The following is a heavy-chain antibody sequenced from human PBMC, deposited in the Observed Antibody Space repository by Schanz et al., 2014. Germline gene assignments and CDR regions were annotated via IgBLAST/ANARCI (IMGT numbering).Heavy chain of an antibody. Sequence: QVQLVQSGAEVKKPGASVKVSCKASGYTFTSYGISWVRQAPGQGLEWMGWINAGTGNTEYSQKFQGRVTITRDTLASTAYMELRSLRSDDTAVYYCARGGYSSGWYDRDIAHFDYWGQGTLVTVSS. CDR2: INAGTGNT. CDR1: GYTFTSYG. J-gene: IGHJ4*02. V-gene: IGHV1-18*01. CDR3: ARGGYSSGWYDRDIAHFDY. D-gene: IGHD6-19*01.